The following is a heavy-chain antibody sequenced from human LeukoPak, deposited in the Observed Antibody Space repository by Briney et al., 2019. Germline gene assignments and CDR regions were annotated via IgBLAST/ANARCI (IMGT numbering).Heavy chain of an antibody. Sequence: SETLSLTCTVSGDSISGYYWAWVRQPAGKGLEWIGHIYAPGSSNYSPSFKSRVTMSIDMSNNQFSLRLNSVTAADTAMYYCARDLEDFDSPANDYWGQGTHVIVSP. V-gene: IGHV4-4*07. D-gene: IGHD2-15*01. CDR1: GDSISGYY. J-gene: IGHJ4*02. CDR2: IYAPGSS. CDR3: ARDLEDFDSPANDY.